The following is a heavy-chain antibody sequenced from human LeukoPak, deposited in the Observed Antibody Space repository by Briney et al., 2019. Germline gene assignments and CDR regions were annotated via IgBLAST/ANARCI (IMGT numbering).Heavy chain of an antibody. J-gene: IGHJ4*02. Sequence: GGSLRLSCTASGFTFSSYWMSWVRQAPGKGLEWVSAISGSGGSTYYADSVKGRCSISRDNSKNTLYLQMNSLSAEDTAVYFCVKGSSSSRPYYFDYWGQGTLVTVSS. CDR1: GFTFSSYW. CDR3: VKGSSSSRPYYFDY. V-gene: IGHV3-23*01. CDR2: ISGSGGST. D-gene: IGHD3-10*01.